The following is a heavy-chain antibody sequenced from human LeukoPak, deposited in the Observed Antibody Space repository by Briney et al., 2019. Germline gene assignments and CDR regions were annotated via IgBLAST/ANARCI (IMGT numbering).Heavy chain of an antibody. CDR2: ISYDGSNK. J-gene: IGHJ4*02. CDR1: GFTFSSYA. Sequence: GRSLRLSCAASGFTFSSYAMHWVRQAPGKGLEWVAVISYDGSNKHYADSVKGRFTISRDNSKNTLYLQMNSLRAEDTAVYYCARDVARYYYDSSGSVYWGQGTLVTVSS. D-gene: IGHD3-22*01. V-gene: IGHV3-30-3*01. CDR3: ARDVARYYYDSSGSVY.